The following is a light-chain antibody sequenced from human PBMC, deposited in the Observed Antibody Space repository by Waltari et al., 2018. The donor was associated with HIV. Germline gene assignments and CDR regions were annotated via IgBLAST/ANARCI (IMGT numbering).Light chain of an antibody. J-gene: IGKJ1*01. CDR2: GAS. Sequence: DIQMTQSPSSLSASIGDSVTITCRASQGIRDKLGWYQQKPGKAPQRLIYGASNLQSGVPSRFSGSRSGTEFTLTIISLQPEDFATYYCLPDSDYPWTFGHGTKVEIK. CDR3: LPDSDYPWT. CDR1: QGIRDK. V-gene: IGKV1-17*01.